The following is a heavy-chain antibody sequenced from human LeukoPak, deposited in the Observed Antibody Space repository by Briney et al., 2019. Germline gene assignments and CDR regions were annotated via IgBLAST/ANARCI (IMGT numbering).Heavy chain of an antibody. Sequence: GGSLRLSCAASGFTFSNYGMHWVRQAPGKGLEWVAVISYDGSNKYYADSVKGRFTISRDNSKNTLYLQMNSLRAEDTAVYYCAKDDSSSSGPGYWGQGTLVTVSS. D-gene: IGHD6-6*01. CDR1: GFTFSNYG. CDR2: ISYDGSNK. V-gene: IGHV3-30*18. J-gene: IGHJ4*02. CDR3: AKDDSSSSGPGY.